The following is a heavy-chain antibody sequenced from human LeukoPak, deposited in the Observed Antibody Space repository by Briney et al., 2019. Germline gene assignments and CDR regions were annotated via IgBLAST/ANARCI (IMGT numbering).Heavy chain of an antibody. CDR3: ARASTTVTTNRDFDY. J-gene: IGHJ4*02. Sequence: PSETLPLTCAVYGGSFSGYYWSWIRQPPGKGLEWIGEINHSGSTNYNPSLKSRVTISVDTSKNQFSLKLSSVTAADTAVYYCARASTTVTTNRDFDYWGQGTLVTVSS. CDR1: GGSFSGYY. CDR2: INHSGST. V-gene: IGHV4-34*01. D-gene: IGHD4-17*01.